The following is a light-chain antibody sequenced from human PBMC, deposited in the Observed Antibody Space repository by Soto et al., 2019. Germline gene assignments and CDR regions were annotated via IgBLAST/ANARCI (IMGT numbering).Light chain of an antibody. CDR3: QQYDNLPIT. Sequence: DIQMTQSPSSLSASVGDRVTITCQASHDISKYVIWYQQKPGRAPKLLIFDASVLEVGVPSRFGGSGWGTHFTFTISSLQPEDIATYYCQQYDNLPITFGQWTRLDIK. J-gene: IGKJ5*01. CDR1: HDISKY. CDR2: DAS. V-gene: IGKV1-33*01.